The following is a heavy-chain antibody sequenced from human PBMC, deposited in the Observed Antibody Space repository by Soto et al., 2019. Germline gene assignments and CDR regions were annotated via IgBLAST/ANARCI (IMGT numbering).Heavy chain of an antibody. CDR2: ISSSGSTT. J-gene: IGHJ3*01. Sequence: PGGSLRLSCAASGFTFYTYEMNWVRQAPGKGLEWVSYISSSGSTTYYADSVKGRFTISRDNAKNSLYLQMNSLRAEDTAIYYCATRSGGGGAFDFGGQGTMVTVSS. CDR3: ATRSGGGGAFDF. CDR1: GFTFYTYE. D-gene: IGHD3-10*01. V-gene: IGHV3-48*03.